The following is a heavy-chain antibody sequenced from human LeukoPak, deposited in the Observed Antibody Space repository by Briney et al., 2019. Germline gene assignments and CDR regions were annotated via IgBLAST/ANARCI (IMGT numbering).Heavy chain of an antibody. CDR2: IKPDGSEK. CDR1: GFTVSSNY. J-gene: IGHJ4*02. D-gene: IGHD2-15*01. CDR3: ARGSSWSFDY. Sequence: HPGGSLRLSCAASGFTVSSNYMTWVRQAPGKGLEWVASIKPDGSEKYYVDSVKGRFTISRDNAKNSVYLQMNSLRAEDTAVYYCARGSSWSFDYWGQGTLVTVSS. V-gene: IGHV3-7*01.